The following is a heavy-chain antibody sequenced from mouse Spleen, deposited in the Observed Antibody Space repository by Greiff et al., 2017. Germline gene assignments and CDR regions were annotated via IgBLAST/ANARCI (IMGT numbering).Heavy chain of an antibody. V-gene: IGHV1-55*01. CDR1: GYTFTGYC. CDR3: ARRSMRLGGFAY. D-gene: IGHD3-1*01. J-gene: IGHJ3*01. Sequence: QVQLQQPGAELVKPGASVKMSCKASGYTFTGYCITWVKQRPGQGLEWIGDIYPGSGSTNYNEKFKSKATLTVDTSSSTAYMQLSSLTSEDSAVYYCARRSMRLGGFAYWGQGTLVTGSA. CDR2: IYPGSGST.